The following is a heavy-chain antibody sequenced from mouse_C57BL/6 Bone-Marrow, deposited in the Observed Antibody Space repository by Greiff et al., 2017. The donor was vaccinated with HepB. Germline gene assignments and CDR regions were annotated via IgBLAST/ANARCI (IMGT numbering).Heavy chain of an antibody. D-gene: IGHD1-1*01. J-gene: IGHJ3*01. CDR3: AREILRYFAY. CDR2: IYPRSGNT. Sequence: LVESGAELARPGASVKLSCKASGYTFTSYGISWVKQRTGQGLEWIGEIYPRSGNTYYNEKFKGKATLTADKSSSTAYMELRSLTSEDSAVYFCAREILRYFAYWGQGTLVTVSA. CDR1: GYTFTSYG. V-gene: IGHV1-81*01.